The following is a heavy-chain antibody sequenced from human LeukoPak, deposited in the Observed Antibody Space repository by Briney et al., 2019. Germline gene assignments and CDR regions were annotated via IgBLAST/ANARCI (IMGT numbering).Heavy chain of an antibody. Sequence: TGGSLRLSCAASGFTFSSYSMNWVRQAPGKGLEWVSSISSSSSYIYYADSVKGRFTISRDNAKNSLYLQMNSLRAEDMAVYYCARDIGSGSYQFDYWGQGTLVTVSS. CDR2: ISSSSSYI. V-gene: IGHV3-21*01. CDR3: ARDIGSGSYQFDY. D-gene: IGHD3-10*01. J-gene: IGHJ4*02. CDR1: GFTFSSYS.